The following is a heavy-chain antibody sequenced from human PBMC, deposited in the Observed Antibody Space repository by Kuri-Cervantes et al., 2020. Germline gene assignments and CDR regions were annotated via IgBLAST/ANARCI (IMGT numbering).Heavy chain of an antibody. Sequence: GESLKISCAASGFTFSSYSMNWVRQAPGKGLEWVSYISSSSSTIYYADSVKGRFTISRDNSKNTLYLQMNSLRAEDTAVYYCARDRAEMATIFTVSLSRWGQGTLVTVSS. CDR1: GFTFSSYS. J-gene: IGHJ4*02. CDR3: ARDRAEMATIFTVSLSR. D-gene: IGHD5-24*01. CDR2: ISSSSSTI. V-gene: IGHV3-48*01.